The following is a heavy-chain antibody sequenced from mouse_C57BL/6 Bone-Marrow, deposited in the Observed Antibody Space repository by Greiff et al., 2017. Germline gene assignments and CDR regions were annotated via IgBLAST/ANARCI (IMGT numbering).Heavy chain of an antibody. CDR3: ARDYYGMDY. V-gene: IGHV5-16*01. CDR1: GFTFSDYY. Sequence: EVQLQESEGGLVQPGSSMKLSCTASGFTFSDYYMAWVRQVPEKGLEWVANINYDGSSTYYLDSLKSRFIISRDNAKNILYLQMSSLKSEDTATYYCARDYYGMDYWGQGTTRTVSS. D-gene: IGHD1-1*01. CDR2: INYDGSST. J-gene: IGHJ2*01.